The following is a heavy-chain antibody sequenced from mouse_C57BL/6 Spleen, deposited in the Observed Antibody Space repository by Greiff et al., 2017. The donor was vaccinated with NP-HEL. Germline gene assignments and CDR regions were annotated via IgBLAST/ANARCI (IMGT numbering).Heavy chain of an antibody. CDR1: GYTFTSYW. CDR2: IDPSDSYT. CDR3: ARRLYYGSSYWYFDV. V-gene: IGHV1-69*01. D-gene: IGHD1-1*01. J-gene: IGHJ1*03. Sequence: VQLQQSGAELVMPGASVKLSCKASGYTFTSYWMHWVKQRPGQGLEWIGEIDPSDSYTNYNQKFKGKSTLTVDKSSSTAYMQLSSLTSEDSAVYYCARRLYYGSSYWYFDVWGTGTTVTVSS.